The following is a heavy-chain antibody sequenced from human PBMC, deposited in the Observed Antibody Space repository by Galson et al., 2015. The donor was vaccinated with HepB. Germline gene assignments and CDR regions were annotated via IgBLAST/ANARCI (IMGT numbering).Heavy chain of an antibody. CDR3: TGYYDILTGYWYYFDY. CDR2: IRSKAYGGTT. V-gene: IGHV3-49*04. J-gene: IGHJ4*02. D-gene: IGHD3-9*01. Sequence: SLRLSCAASGFTFGDYAMSWVRQAPGKGLEWVGFIRSKAYGGTTEYAASVKGRFTISRDESKSIAYLQMNSLKTEDTAVYYCTGYYDILTGYWYYFDYWGQGTLVTVSS. CDR1: GFTFGDYA.